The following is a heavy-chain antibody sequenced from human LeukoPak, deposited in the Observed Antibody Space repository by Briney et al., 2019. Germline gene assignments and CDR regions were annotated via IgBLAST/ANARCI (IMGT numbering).Heavy chain of an antibody. J-gene: IGHJ4*02. Sequence: GGSLRLSCAASGFTFDDYAMHWVRQAPGKGLEWVSGISWNSGSIGYADSVKGRFTISRDNAKSSLYLQMNSLRAEDTALYYCAKSSGYPRGFIFDYWGQGTLVTVSS. CDR2: ISWNSGSI. CDR3: AKSSGYPRGFIFDY. V-gene: IGHV3-9*01. D-gene: IGHD3-22*01. CDR1: GFTFDDYA.